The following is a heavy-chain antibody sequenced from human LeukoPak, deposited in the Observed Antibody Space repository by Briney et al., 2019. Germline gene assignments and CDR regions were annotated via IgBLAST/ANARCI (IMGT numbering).Heavy chain of an antibody. V-gene: IGHV4-59*01. CDR2: IYYSGST. Sequence: PSETLSLTCTVSGGSISSYYWSWIRQPPGKGLEWIGYIYYSGSTNYNPSLKSRVTISVDTSKNQFSLKLTSVTTADTAVYYCARSERASHCFDSWGQGTLVTVSS. J-gene: IGHJ4*02. CDR1: GGSISSYY. D-gene: IGHD2-2*01. CDR3: ARSERASHCFDS.